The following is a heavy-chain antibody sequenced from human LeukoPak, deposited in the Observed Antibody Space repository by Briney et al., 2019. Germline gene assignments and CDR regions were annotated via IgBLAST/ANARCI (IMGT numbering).Heavy chain of an antibody. J-gene: IGHJ4*02. V-gene: IGHV1-69*06. D-gene: IGHD3-22*01. CDR1: GCTFSSYA. Sequence: ASVKVSCKASGCTFSSYAISWVRQAPGQGLEWMGRIIPIFGTANYAQKFQGRVTITADKSTSTAYMELSSLRSEDTAVYYCARDYGASYYDSSGYYLTPFDYWGQGTLVTVSS. CDR2: IIPIFGTA. CDR3: ARDYGASYYDSSGYYLTPFDY.